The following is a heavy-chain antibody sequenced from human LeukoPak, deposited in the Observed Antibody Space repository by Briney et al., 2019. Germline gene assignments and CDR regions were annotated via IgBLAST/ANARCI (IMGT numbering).Heavy chain of an antibody. D-gene: IGHD1-26*01. J-gene: IGHJ5*02. CDR3: ARDRKWELGNWFDP. Sequence: SVKVSCKASGGTFSSNAISWVRQAPGQSLEWRGGIIPISGTTKYAQKFQGRLTIIADEFTTTAYMELSSLRSEDTAVYYCARDRKWELGNWFDPWGQGTLVTVSS. CDR2: IIPISGTT. V-gene: IGHV1-69*13. CDR1: GGTFSSNA.